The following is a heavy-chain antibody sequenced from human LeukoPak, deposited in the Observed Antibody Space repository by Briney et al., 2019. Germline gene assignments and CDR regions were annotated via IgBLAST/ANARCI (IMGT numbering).Heavy chain of an antibody. D-gene: IGHD4-17*01. J-gene: IGHJ4*02. CDR1: GFTFSSYT. CDR3: VRDRAYAFDY. V-gene: IGHV3-48*04. Sequence: GGSLRLSCAASGFTFSSYTLNWVRQAPGKGLEWISYIDTSSSTIWYADSVRGRFTISRDDAKNSLYLQMISLRAEDKAVYYCVRDRAYAFDYWGQGTLVTVSS. CDR2: IDTSSSTI.